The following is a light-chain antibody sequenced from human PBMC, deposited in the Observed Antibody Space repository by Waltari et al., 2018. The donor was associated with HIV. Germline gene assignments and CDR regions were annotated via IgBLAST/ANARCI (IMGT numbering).Light chain of an antibody. CDR2: GAS. V-gene: IGKV3-15*01. CDR3: QQYKNWSYT. CDR1: QSINNN. J-gene: IGKJ2*01. Sequence: EIVMTQSPATLSVSPGERATLSCRASQSINNNLAWYQQKPGQAPRLLIYGASTRATGIPARFSGSGSATEFALTISSLQSGDFAVYFCQQYKNWSYTFGQGTKLEIK.